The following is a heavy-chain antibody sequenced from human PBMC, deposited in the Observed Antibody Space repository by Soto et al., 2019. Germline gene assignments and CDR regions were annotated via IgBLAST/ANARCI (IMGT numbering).Heavy chain of an antibody. D-gene: IGHD6-19*01. CDR2: IYHSGST. V-gene: IGHV4-4*02. Sequence: QVQLQESGPGLVKPSGTLSLTCAVSGGSISNNTWWSWVRQPPGKGLEWIGEIYHSGSTNYNPSLKSRGSIAVHKSKNQFSLRLSSVPAADTAVYYCARDPGAVAGTSRFGWGQGTLVTVSS. CDR3: ARDPGAVAGTSRFG. J-gene: IGHJ4*02. CDR1: GGSISNNTW.